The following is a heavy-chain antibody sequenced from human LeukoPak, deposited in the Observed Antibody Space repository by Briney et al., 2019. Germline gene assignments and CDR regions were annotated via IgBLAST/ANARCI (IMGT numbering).Heavy chain of an antibody. Sequence: GGSLRLSCAASGFTFSTYWMNWYRQAPGKGLEWVGNINQDASEINYVDSVRGRFTISRDNAKNSLHLQMNSLRAEDTAVYYCATLRLSDHFDYWGQGTLVTVSS. V-gene: IGHV3-7*03. CDR2: INQDASEI. CDR1: GFTFSTYW. D-gene: IGHD2-15*01. CDR3: ATLRLSDHFDY. J-gene: IGHJ4*02.